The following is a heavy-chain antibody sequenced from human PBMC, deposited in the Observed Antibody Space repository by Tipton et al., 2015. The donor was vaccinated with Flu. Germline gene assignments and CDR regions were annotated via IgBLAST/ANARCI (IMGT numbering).Heavy chain of an antibody. CDR3: AKEYHVDTAMGPGSPGMDAFDI. D-gene: IGHD5-18*01. CDR2: ISGSGGST. Sequence: SLRLSCAASGFTFSSYAMSWVRQAPGKGLEWVSAISGSGGSTYYADSVKGRFTISRDNSKNTLYLQMNSLRAEDTAVYYCAKEYHVDTAMGPGSPGMDAFDIWGQGTMVTVSS. J-gene: IGHJ3*02. V-gene: IGHV3-23*01. CDR1: GFTFSSYA.